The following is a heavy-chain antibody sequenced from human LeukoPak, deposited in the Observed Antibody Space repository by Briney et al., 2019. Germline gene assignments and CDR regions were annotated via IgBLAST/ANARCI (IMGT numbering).Heavy chain of an antibody. J-gene: IGHJ4*02. CDR1: GGSISRNY. CDR3: ASNSVAGTGYFDY. Sequence: SETLSLTCTVSGGSISRNYWSWIRQPPGKGLEWIGSIYYSGSTYYNPSLKSRVTISVDTSKNQFSLKLSSVTAADTAVYYCASNSVAGTGYFDYWGQGTLVTVSS. CDR2: IYYSGST. V-gene: IGHV4-59*05. D-gene: IGHD6-19*01.